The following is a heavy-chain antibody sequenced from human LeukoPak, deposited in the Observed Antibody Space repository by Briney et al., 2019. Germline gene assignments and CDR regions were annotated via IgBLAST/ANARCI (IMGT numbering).Heavy chain of an antibody. D-gene: IGHD5-24*01. V-gene: IGHV3-7*01. CDR1: GFTFSSYW. CDR3: ARDSADGYNIRFDY. Sequence: PGGSLRLSCAASGFTFSSYWMSWVGQAPGKGLEWVADIKQDGSEKYYVDSVKGRFTISRDNAKNSLYLQMNSLRAEDTAVYYCARDSADGYNIRFDYWGQGTLVTVSS. J-gene: IGHJ4*02. CDR2: IKQDGSEK.